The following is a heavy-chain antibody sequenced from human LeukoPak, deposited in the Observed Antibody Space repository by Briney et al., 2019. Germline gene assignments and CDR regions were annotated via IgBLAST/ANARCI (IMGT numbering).Heavy chain of an antibody. D-gene: IGHD5-18*01. V-gene: IGHV4-38-2*02. Sequence: SETLSLTCTVSGYTISSGYYWGWIRQPPGKGLEWIGSIYHSGSTYYNPSLKSRVTISVDTSKNQFSLKLSSVTAADTAVYYCARLNTAMVSHWGQGTLVTVSS. CDR2: IYHSGST. J-gene: IGHJ4*02. CDR1: GYTISSGYY. CDR3: ARLNTAMVSH.